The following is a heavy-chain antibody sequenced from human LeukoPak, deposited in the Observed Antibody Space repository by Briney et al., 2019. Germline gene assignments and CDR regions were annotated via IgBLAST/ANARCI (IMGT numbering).Heavy chain of an antibody. CDR3: ARHGGYGDYYYYMDV. CDR2: ISTSGSTI. CDR1: GLTFRSI. Sequence: GGPLNLSLKAPGLTFRSIELTWARKPQGKGLDWVHTISTSGSTIYYADSVKGRFTISRDNSKNSLYLQMNSLRAEDTAVYYCARHGGYGDYYYYMDVWGKGTTVTVSS. D-gene: IGHD4-17*01. J-gene: IGHJ6*03. V-gene: IGHV3-48*03.